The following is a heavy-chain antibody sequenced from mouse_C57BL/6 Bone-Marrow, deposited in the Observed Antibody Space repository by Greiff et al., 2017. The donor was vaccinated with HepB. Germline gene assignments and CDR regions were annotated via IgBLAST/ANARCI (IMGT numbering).Heavy chain of an antibody. CDR3: ARMGNYYGSSYEGAY. Sequence: EVQLQQSGPELVKPGASVKISCKASGYTFTDYYMNWVKQSHGKSLEWIGDINPNNGGTSYNQKFKGKATLTVDKSSSTAYMELRSLTSEDSAVYYCARMGNYYGSSYEGAYWGQGTLVTVSA. V-gene: IGHV1-26*01. CDR2: INPNNGGT. D-gene: IGHD1-1*01. CDR1: GYTFTDYY. J-gene: IGHJ3*01.